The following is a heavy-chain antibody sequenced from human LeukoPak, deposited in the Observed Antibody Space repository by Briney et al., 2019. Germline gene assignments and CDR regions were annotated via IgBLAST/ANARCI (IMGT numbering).Heavy chain of an antibody. CDR3: ARETRLPRYYYYYMDV. J-gene: IGHJ6*03. Sequence: KPSETLSLTCTVSGGSISSYYWSWIRQPPGKGLEWIGYIYYSGSTNYNPSLQSRATISVDTSKNQFSLKLSSVTAADTAVYYCARETRLPRYYYYYMDVWGKGTTVTVSS. CDR2: IYYSGST. V-gene: IGHV4-59*01. CDR1: GGSISSYY. D-gene: IGHD5/OR15-5a*01.